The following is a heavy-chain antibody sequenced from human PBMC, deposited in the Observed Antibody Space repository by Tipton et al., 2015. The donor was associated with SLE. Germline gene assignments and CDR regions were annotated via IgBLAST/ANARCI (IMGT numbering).Heavy chain of an antibody. CDR1: GFTFSTYA. Sequence: SLRLSCAASGFTFSTYAMHWVRQAPGKGLEWVSIIYSAGSSFYGDSVRGRFTISRDNSKNMLYLQMTQLSPEDTAVYFCAKDLGIYEYGSGVRSQNDHWGPGTLVTVSS. V-gene: IGHV3-23*03. CDR3: AKDLGIYEYGSGVRSQNDH. J-gene: IGHJ4*02. D-gene: IGHD3-10*01. CDR2: IYSAGSS.